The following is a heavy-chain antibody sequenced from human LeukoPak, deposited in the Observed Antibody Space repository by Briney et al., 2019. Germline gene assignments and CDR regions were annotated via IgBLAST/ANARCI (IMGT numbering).Heavy chain of an antibody. D-gene: IGHD4-23*01. CDR2: IYPGDSDT. V-gene: IGHV5-51*01. Sequence: GESLKISCKGSGYSFTSYWIGWVRQMPGKGLEWMGIIYPGDSDTRYSPSFQGQVTISADKSISTAYLQWSSLKASDTAMYYCARLDDDRLRWPPWDFAAFDIWGQGTMVTVSS. CDR3: ARLDDDRLRWPPWDFAAFDI. CDR1: GYSFTSYW. J-gene: IGHJ3*02.